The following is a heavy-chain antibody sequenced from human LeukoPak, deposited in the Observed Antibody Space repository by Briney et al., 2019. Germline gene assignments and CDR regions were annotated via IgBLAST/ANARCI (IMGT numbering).Heavy chain of an antibody. CDR3: ARLATHGDF. V-gene: IGHV3-30*02. CDR2: IRYDGSNK. Sequence: GGSLRLSCAASGFTFSTYGMHWVRQAPGKGLEWVAFIRYDGSNKYYADAVKGRVTISRDNSKNTLYLQMNSMRAEDTAVYYCARLATHGDFWGQGTLVTVSS. CDR1: GFTFSTYG. J-gene: IGHJ4*02. D-gene: IGHD5-24*01.